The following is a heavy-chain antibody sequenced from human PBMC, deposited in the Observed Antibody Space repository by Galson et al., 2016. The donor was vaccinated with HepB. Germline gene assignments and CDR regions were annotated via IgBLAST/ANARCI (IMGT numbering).Heavy chain of an antibody. CDR2: IYNSGST. J-gene: IGHJ3*02. Sequence: TLSLTCAVSGGSISRGGYAWSWIRQPPGKGLEWIGYIYNSGSTYYNPSLRSRVTISVDRSKNQFSLKLSSVTAADTAVYYCAARGHDYGDYALSDAFDIWGQGTLVTVSS. V-gene: IGHV4-30-2*01. CDR1: GGSISRGGYA. D-gene: IGHD4-17*01. CDR3: AARGHDYGDYALSDAFDI.